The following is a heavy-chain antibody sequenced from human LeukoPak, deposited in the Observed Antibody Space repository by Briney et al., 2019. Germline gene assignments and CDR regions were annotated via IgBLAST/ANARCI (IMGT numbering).Heavy chain of an antibody. J-gene: IGHJ4*02. V-gene: IGHV3-48*03. D-gene: IGHD3-22*01. Sequence: PGGSLRLSCAASGFTFSSYEMNWVRQAPGKGLEWVSYISSSGSTIYYADSVKGRFTISRDNAKNSLYLQMNSLRAEDTAVYYCASPTGGSGYGWDYWGQGTLVTVSS. CDR1: GFTFSSYE. CDR2: ISSSGSTI. CDR3: ASPTGGSGYGWDY.